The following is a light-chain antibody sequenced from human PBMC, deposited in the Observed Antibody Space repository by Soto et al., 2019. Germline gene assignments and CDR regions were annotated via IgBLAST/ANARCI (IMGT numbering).Light chain of an antibody. CDR3: QQYNNWPPYT. V-gene: IGKV3-15*01. Sequence: EIEMTQSPATLSVSPGERATLSCRASQSVNRNLAWYQQKPGQAPRLLVYGASTRATGIPARFSGSGSGTEFTLSISSLQSEDFAVYYCQQYNNWPPYTFGQGTKLEIK. CDR2: GAS. CDR1: QSVNRN. J-gene: IGKJ2*01.